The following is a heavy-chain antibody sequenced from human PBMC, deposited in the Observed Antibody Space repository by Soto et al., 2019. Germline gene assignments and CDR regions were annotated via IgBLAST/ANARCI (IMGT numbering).Heavy chain of an antibody. V-gene: IGHV3-7*01. CDR1: GFTCSIYW. CDR2: IKQDGSKE. CDR3: ARGKYGSGNYYEASFDY. Sequence: EVQLVESGGGLVQPGGSLRLSCAASGFTCSIYWMSWVRQAPGKGLEWVANIKQDGSKEYYVDSVKGRFTISRDNAKNSLYLQVNSLKTEDTAVYYCARGKYGSGNYYEASFDYWGQGTLVTVSS. J-gene: IGHJ4*02. D-gene: IGHD3-10*01.